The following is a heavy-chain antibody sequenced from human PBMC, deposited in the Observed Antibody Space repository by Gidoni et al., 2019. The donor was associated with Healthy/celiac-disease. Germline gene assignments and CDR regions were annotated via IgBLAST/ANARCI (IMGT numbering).Heavy chain of an antibody. CDR2: ISAYNGNT. Sequence: QVQLVQSGAEVKKPGASVKVSCKASGNTCTSYGISWVRQAPGQGLEWMGWISAYNGNTNYAQQLPGRVTMTTDTSTSTASLALMSLRSDDTAVYYCARDKSFGVVTHDAFDIWGQGTMVTVSS. CDR1: GNTCTSYG. J-gene: IGHJ3*02. CDR3: ARDKSFGVVTHDAFDI. D-gene: IGHD3-3*01. V-gene: IGHV1-18*01.